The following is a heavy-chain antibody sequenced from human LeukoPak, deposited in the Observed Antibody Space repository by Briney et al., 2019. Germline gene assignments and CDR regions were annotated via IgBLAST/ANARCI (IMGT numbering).Heavy chain of an antibody. J-gene: IGHJ6*03. Sequence: GGSLRLSCAASGFAFSNYWLHWVRQAPGKGLVWVARINTHGSSTNYADSVKGRFTISRDNAKNTLYLQMTSLSAEDTAVYYALAGYYYYYMDVWGKGPTVTVSS. CDR1: GFAFSNYW. D-gene: IGHD6-13*01. V-gene: IGHV3-74*01. CDR3: LAGYYYYYMDV. CDR2: INTHGSST.